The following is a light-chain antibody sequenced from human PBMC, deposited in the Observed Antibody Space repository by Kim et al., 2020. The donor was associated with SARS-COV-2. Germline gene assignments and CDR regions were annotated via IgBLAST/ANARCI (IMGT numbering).Light chain of an antibody. V-gene: IGKV1-12*01. CDR2: AAS. J-gene: IGKJ5*01. CDR1: QGIASW. CDR3: QQSNNFPIT. Sequence: DVQMTQSPSSASASVGDRVIITCRASQGIASWLAWYQQKPGKAPRLLVFAASALQDGVPSRFSGSGFGTHFTLTINSLQPEDSATYYCQQSNNFPITFGQGTRLEIK.